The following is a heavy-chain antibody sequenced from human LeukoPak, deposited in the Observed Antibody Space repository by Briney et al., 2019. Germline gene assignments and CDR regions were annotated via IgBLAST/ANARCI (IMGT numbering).Heavy chain of an antibody. D-gene: IGHD5-24*01. CDR2: IVVGSGNT. CDR3: ASLQRDGYNHFDY. Sequence: SVKVSCKASGYTFTSYGISWVRQARGQRLEWIGWIVVGSGNTNYAQKFQERVTITRDMSTSTAYMELSSLRSEDTAVYYCASLQRDGYNHFDYWGQGTLVTVSS. J-gene: IGHJ4*02. CDR1: GYTFTSYG. V-gene: IGHV1-58*02.